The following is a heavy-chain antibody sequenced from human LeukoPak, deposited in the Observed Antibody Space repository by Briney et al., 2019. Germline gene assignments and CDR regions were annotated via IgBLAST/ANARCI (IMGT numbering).Heavy chain of an antibody. Sequence: GGSLRLSCAASGFTFSSYWMSWVRQAPGKGPEWVANIKQDGSEKYYVDSVKGRFTISRDNAKNSLYLQMNSLRAEDTAVYYCARGLRITMVRGVIKWGQGTLVTVSS. D-gene: IGHD3-10*01. CDR1: GFTFSSYW. J-gene: IGHJ4*02. CDR2: IKQDGSEK. CDR3: ARGLRITMVRGVIK. V-gene: IGHV3-7*01.